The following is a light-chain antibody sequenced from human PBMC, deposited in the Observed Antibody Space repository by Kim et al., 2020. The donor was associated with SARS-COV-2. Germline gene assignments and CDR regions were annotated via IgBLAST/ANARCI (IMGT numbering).Light chain of an antibody. V-gene: IGKV1-39*01. CDR2: AAS. Sequence: DIQMTQSPSSLSASVGDRVTITCRASQSISSYLNWYQQKPGKAPKLLIYAASNLQSGVPSRFSGSGSGTDFTLTISSLQPEDFATYYCQQGYSTPPFTFGPGTKVDIK. CDR1: QSISSY. CDR3: QQGYSTPPFT. J-gene: IGKJ3*01.